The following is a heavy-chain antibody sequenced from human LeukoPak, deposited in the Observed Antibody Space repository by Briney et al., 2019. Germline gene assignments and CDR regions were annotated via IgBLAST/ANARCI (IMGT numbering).Heavy chain of an antibody. CDR2: IIPIFGTA. CDR3: ARDQTGGDAFDI. Sequence: GASVKVSCKASGGTFSSYAISWVRQAPGQGLEWMGGIIPIFGTANYAQKFQGRVTITADESTSTAYMELSSLRSEDTAVYYCARDQTGGDAFDIWGQGTMVTVSS. CDR1: GGTFSSYA. D-gene: IGHD7-27*01. J-gene: IGHJ3*02. V-gene: IGHV1-69*13.